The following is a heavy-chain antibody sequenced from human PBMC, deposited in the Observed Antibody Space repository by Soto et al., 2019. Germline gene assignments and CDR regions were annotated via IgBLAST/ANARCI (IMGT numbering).Heavy chain of an antibody. CDR1: GCSFSSSW. CDR3: ARHAGNSWKGDYFDY. Sequence: GESLKISCQASGCSFSSSWIGWVRQMPGKGLEWMGIIDPNDSQTIYSPSFQGQVTISADKSIDTAYLQWSSLKTSDTAMYYCARHAGNSWKGDYFDYWGQGALVTVSS. D-gene: IGHD6-13*01. V-gene: IGHV5-51*01. J-gene: IGHJ4*02. CDR2: IDPNDSQT.